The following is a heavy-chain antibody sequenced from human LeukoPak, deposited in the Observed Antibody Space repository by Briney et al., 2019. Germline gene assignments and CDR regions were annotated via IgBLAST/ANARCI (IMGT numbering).Heavy chain of an antibody. CDR3: ARHSLNNYGSYY. CDR1: GGSISSSTYS. V-gene: IGHV4-39*01. J-gene: IGHJ4*02. D-gene: IGHD5-24*01. CDR2: IHYDGNT. Sequence: SETLSLTCTVSGGSISSSTYSWTWIRQPPGKGLEWIGSIHYDGNTYYKPSLESRVTISVDTSKIQFSLRLSSATAADMATYYCARHSLNNYGSYYWGQGTLVTVSS.